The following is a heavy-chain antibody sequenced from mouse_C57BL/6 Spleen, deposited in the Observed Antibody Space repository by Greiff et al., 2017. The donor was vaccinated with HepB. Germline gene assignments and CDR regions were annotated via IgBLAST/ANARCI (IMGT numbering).Heavy chain of an antibody. J-gene: IGHJ2*01. Sequence: QVQLQQSGAELARPGASVKMSCKASGYTFTSYTMHWVKQRPGQGLEWIGYINPSSGYTKYNQKFKDKATLTADKSSSTAYMQLSSLTSEDSAVYHCARTTVVAFYYFDYWGQGTTLTVSS. CDR3: ARTTVVAFYYFDY. CDR2: INPSSGYT. D-gene: IGHD1-1*01. CDR1: GYTFTSYT. V-gene: IGHV1-4*01.